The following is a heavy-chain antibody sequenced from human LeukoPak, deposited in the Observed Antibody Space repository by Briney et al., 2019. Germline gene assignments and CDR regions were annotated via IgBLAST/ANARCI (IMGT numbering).Heavy chain of an antibody. D-gene: IGHD4-17*01. Sequence: SETLSLTCTVSGGSISSASYYWGWIRQPPGKGLEWIGYIYYSGSTYYNPSLKSRVTISVDTSKNQFSLKLSSVTAADTAVYYCARMTTVTTLIDYWGQGTLVTVSS. CDR2: IYYSGST. CDR1: GGSISSASYY. V-gene: IGHV4-30-4*07. CDR3: ARMTTVTTLIDY. J-gene: IGHJ4*02.